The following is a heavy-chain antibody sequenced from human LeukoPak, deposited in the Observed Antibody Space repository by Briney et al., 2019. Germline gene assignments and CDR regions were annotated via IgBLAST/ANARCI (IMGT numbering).Heavy chain of an antibody. CDR3: ARERYSSRAFDY. Sequence: ASVKVSCKASGGTFSSYAVTWLRQAPGQGLEWIGWISAYNGNTNYAQKLQGRVTMTTDTSTSTAYMELRSLRSDDTAVYYCARERYSSRAFDYWGQGTLVTVSS. CDR2: ISAYNGNT. CDR1: GGTFSSYA. V-gene: IGHV1-18*01. J-gene: IGHJ4*02. D-gene: IGHD6-13*01.